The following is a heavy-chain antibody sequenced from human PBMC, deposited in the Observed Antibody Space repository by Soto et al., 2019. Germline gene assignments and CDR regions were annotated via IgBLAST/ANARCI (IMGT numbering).Heavy chain of an antibody. CDR1: GFTFSSYA. Sequence: PGGSLRLSCAASGFTFSSYAMSWVRQAPGKGLEWVSAISGSGGSTYYADSVKGRFTISRDNSKNKLYLQMNSLRAEDTAVYYCAKDFGLRFFYDYWGQGNLVTVSS. J-gene: IGHJ4*02. CDR3: AKDFGLRFFYDY. CDR2: ISGSGGST. V-gene: IGHV3-23*01. D-gene: IGHD3-3*01.